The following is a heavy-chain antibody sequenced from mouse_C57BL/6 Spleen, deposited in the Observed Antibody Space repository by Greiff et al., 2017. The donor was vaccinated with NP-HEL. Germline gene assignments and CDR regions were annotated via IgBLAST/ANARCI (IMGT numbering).Heavy chain of an antibody. D-gene: IGHD2-3*01. J-gene: IGHJ4*01. Sequence: EVMLVESGEGLVKPGGSLKLSCAASGFTFSSYAMSWVRQTPEKRLEWVAYISSGGDYIYYADTVKGRFTISRDNARNTLYLQMSSLKSEDTAMYYCTRDRIYDGYYVAMDYWGQGTSVTVSS. CDR2: ISSGGDYI. V-gene: IGHV5-9-1*02. CDR1: GFTFSSYA. CDR3: TRDRIYDGYYVAMDY.